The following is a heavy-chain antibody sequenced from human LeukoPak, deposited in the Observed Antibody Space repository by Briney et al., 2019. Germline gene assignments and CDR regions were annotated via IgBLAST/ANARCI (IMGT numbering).Heavy chain of an antibody. J-gene: IGHJ5*02. V-gene: IGHV4-34*01. CDR3: AREAIFGVVKSWFDP. D-gene: IGHD3-3*01. Sequence: SETLSLTCAVYGGSFSGYYWSWIRQPPGKGLEWIGEINHSGSTNYNPSLKSRVTISVDTSKNQFSLKLSSVTAADTAVYYCAREAIFGVVKSWFDPWGQGTLVTVSS. CDR2: INHSGST. CDR1: GGSFSGYY.